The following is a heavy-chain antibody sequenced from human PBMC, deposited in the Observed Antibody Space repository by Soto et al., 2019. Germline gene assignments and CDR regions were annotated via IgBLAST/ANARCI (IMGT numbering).Heavy chain of an antibody. CDR3: AREIVMVGGDYYRGMDV. CDR2: INPGTGRT. V-gene: IGHV1-46*02. D-gene: IGHD3-10*02. Sequence: QVQLVQSGAEVRKPGASVKVSCKASGYTFKSHYIHWLRQAPGQGLEWLGVINPGTGRTTYAQSFQGTVIMVRDMSTSSGNMDLSSLRSEDTAVYYCAREIVMVGGDYYRGMDVWGQGTTVTVSS. CDR1: GYTFKSHY. J-gene: IGHJ6*02.